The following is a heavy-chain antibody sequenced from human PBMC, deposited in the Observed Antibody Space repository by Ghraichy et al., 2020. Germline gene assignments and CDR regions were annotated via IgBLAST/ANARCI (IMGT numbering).Heavy chain of an antibody. CDR2: SSSSSSYI. Sequence: GGSLRLSCAASGFTFSSYSMNWVRQAPGKGLEWVSSSSSSSSYIYYADSVKGRFTISRDNAKNSLYLQMNSLRAEDTAVYYCARALDYYGSGSYYNVKPFDYWGQGTLVTVSS. CDR3: ARALDYYGSGSYYNVKPFDY. D-gene: IGHD3-10*01. V-gene: IGHV3-21*01. J-gene: IGHJ4*02. CDR1: GFTFSSYS.